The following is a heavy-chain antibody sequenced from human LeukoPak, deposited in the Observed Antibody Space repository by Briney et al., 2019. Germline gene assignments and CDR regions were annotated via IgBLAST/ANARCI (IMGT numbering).Heavy chain of an antibody. CDR2: INPNSGGT. D-gene: IGHD4-17*01. CDR3: ARTLTTVTTILGY. V-gene: IGHV1-2*02. J-gene: IGHJ4*02. CDR1: GYTFTGYD. Sequence: ASVKVSCKASGYTFTGYDINWVRQAPGQGLEWMGWINPNSGGTNYAQKFQGRVTMTRDTSISTAYMELSRLRSDDTAVYYCARTLTTVTTILGYWGQGALVTVSS.